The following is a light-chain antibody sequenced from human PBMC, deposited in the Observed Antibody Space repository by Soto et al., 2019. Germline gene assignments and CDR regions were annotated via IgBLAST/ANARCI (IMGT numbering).Light chain of an antibody. Sequence: QSALTQPASVSGAPGQWSSISCTGTSSDVGGYNYVSWYQQHPGKAPKLMIYDVSNRPSGVSNRFSGSKSGNTASLTISGLQAEDEADYYCSSYTSSSTLGVFGTGTKVTVL. CDR1: SSDVGGYNY. V-gene: IGLV2-14*01. CDR3: SSYTSSSTLGV. CDR2: DVS. J-gene: IGLJ1*01.